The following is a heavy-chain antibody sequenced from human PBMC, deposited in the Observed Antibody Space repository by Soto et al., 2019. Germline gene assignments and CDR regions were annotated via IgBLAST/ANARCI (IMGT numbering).Heavy chain of an antibody. V-gene: IGHV4-31*03. D-gene: IGHD6-13*01. J-gene: IGHJ6*02. Sequence: SETLSLTCTVSGGSISSGGYYWIWIPQHQGKGLEWIGYIYYSGSTYYNLSLKSRVTISVDTSKNQFSLKLSSVTAADTAVYYCARDLLAAAGGTLSYYYYGMDVWGQGTTVTVSS. CDR2: IYYSGST. CDR3: ARDLLAAAGGTLSYYYYGMDV. CDR1: GGSISSGGYY.